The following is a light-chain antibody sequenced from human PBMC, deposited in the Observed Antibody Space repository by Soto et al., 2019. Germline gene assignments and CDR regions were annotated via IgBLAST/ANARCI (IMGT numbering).Light chain of an antibody. CDR1: QSITTF. Sequence: DIQMTQSPSSLSASVGDRVTITCRASQSITTFLNWYQQKPGKAPELLIYAASSLQSGVPSRFSGSGSGTDFTLTINSLQPEDFATYYCQQSYRTPYTFGQGTKLEIK. V-gene: IGKV1-39*01. J-gene: IGKJ2*01. CDR2: AAS. CDR3: QQSYRTPYT.